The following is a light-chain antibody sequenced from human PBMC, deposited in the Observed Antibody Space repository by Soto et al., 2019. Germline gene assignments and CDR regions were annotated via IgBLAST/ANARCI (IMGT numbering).Light chain of an antibody. V-gene: IGLV1-40*01. CDR3: QSYDSTLSGWV. Sequence: QSVLTQPPSVSGALGQRVTISCTGSSSNIGAGYDVHWYQQLPGTAPKFLIYTYSNRPSGVPDRFSGSKSGTSASLAITGLQAEDEADYYCQSYDSTLSGWVFGGGTKLTV. CDR2: TYS. CDR1: SSNIGAGYD. J-gene: IGLJ3*02.